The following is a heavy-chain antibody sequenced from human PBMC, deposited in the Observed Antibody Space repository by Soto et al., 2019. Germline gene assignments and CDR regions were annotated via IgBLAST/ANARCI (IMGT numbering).Heavy chain of an antibody. CDR3: ARDKSPTEMAFGY. D-gene: IGHD3-3*01. CDR2: IHSGGST. CDR1: GFTVSSNY. Sequence: TGGSLRLSCAATGFTVSSNYMSWVRRGPGKGLEWVSIIHSGGSTYYADSVKGRFTISRDNSKNTLYLQMNSLRAEDTAVYYCARDKSPTEMAFGYWGQGALVTVSS. J-gene: IGHJ4*02. V-gene: IGHV3-53*01.